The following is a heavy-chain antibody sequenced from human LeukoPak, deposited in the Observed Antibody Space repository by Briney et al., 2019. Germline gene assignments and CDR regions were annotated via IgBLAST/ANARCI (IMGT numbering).Heavy chain of an antibody. V-gene: IGHV3-30-3*01. CDR3: ARDRKFGDWFDY. Sequence: PGRSLRLSCAASGFTFSSYAMHWVRQAPGKGLEWVAVISYDGSNKYYADSVKGRFTISRDNSKNTLYLQMNSLRAEDTAVYYCARDRKFGDWFDYWGQGTLVTVSS. CDR1: GFTFSSYA. J-gene: IGHJ4*02. CDR2: ISYDGSNK. D-gene: IGHD2-21*02.